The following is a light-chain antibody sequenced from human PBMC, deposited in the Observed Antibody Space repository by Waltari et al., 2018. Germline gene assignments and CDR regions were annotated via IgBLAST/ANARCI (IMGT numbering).Light chain of an antibody. V-gene: IGKV3-20*01. CDR3: QHYVRLPAT. CDR2: GAS. Sequence: IVLTQSPGTLSLSPGERATLSCRASQRVSRSLAWYQQKPGQAPKLLIYGASIRATGIPDRFTGSGSGTDFSLTISSLEPEDFAIYFCQHYVRLPATFGQGTKVEIK. J-gene: IGKJ1*01. CDR1: QRVSRS.